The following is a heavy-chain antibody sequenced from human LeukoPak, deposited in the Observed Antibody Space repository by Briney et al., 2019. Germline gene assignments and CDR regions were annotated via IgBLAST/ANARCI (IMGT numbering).Heavy chain of an antibody. J-gene: IGHJ4*02. D-gene: IGHD2-2*01. CDR1: GYTFTSYG. CDR2: ISAYNGNT. V-gene: IGHV1-18*01. CDR3: ARFCSSTSCYSGFDY. Sequence: GASVKVSCKASGYTFTSYGISWVRQAPGQGLEGMGWISAYNGNTNYAQKLQGRVTMTTDTSTSTAYMELRSLRSDDTAVYYCARFCSSTSCYSGFDYWGQGTLVTVSS.